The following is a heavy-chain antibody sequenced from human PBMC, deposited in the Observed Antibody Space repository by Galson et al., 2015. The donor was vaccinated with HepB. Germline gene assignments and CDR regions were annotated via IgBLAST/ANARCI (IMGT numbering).Heavy chain of an antibody. CDR2: ISSSSSLK. CDR3: ARSDFDWLSYYYYGMDV. V-gene: IGHV3-21*01. Sequence: SLRLSCAASGFTFSSYSMNWVRQAPGKGLEWVSSISSSSSLKYYADSVKGRFTISRDNAKNSLYLQMNSLRAEDTAVYYCARSDFDWLSYYYYGMDVWGQGTTVTVSS. CDR1: GFTFSSYS. J-gene: IGHJ6*02. D-gene: IGHD3-9*01.